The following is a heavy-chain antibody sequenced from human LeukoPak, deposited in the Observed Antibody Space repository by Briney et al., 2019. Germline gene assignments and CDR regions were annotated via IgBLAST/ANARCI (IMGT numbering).Heavy chain of an antibody. CDR2: ISGSGGST. CDR3: AILPGYSSGWYEVNY. Sequence: QPGGSLRLSCAASGFTFSSYAMSWVRQATGKGLEWVSDISGSGGSTYYADSVKGRFTISRDNSRNTLYLQMNSPRAEDTAVYYCAILPGYSSGWYEVNYWGQGTLVTVSS. D-gene: IGHD6-13*01. J-gene: IGHJ4*02. CDR1: GFTFSSYA. V-gene: IGHV3-23*01.